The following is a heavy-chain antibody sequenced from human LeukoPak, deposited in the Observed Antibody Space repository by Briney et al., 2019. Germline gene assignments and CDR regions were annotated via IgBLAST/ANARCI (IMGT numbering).Heavy chain of an antibody. D-gene: IGHD2-15*01. Sequence: GGSLRLSCAASGFTFSSYWMHWVRQAPGKGLVWVSRINSDGSSTSYADSVKGRFTTSRDDAKNMLFLQMNSLRAEDTAVYYCVRGGPSTWSWGQGTLVTVSS. J-gene: IGHJ5*02. CDR3: VRGGPSTWS. CDR2: INSDGSST. CDR1: GFTFSSYW. V-gene: IGHV3-74*01.